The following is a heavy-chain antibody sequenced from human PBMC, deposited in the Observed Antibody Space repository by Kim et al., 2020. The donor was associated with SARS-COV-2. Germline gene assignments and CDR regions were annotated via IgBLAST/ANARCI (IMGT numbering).Heavy chain of an antibody. CDR2: IYYSGST. CDR1: GGSISSSSYY. Sequence: SETLSLTCTVSGGSISSSSYYWGWIRQPPGKGLEWIGSIYYSGSTYYNPSLKSRVTISVDTSKNQFSLKLSSVTAADTAVYYCARLDLHYFDYWGQGTLVTASS. CDR3: ARLDLHYFDY. J-gene: IGHJ4*02. V-gene: IGHV4-39*01. D-gene: IGHD3-9*01.